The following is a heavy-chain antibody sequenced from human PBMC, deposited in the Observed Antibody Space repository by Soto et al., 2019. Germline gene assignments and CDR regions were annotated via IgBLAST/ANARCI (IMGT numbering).Heavy chain of an antibody. CDR1: GFTFSTYT. V-gene: IGHV3-23*01. CDR3: AKARCSTTNCYVPDY. Sequence: EVQLLESGGGLVQPGGSLRLSCAASGFTFSTYTMSWVRQAPGKGLEWVSVISGSGGSPSYADSVQGRFTISRDKPKYTLYLQMNSLRAEDTAMYYCAKARCSTTNCYVPDYWGQGTLVTVSS. CDR2: ISGSGGSP. D-gene: IGHD2-2*01. J-gene: IGHJ4*02.